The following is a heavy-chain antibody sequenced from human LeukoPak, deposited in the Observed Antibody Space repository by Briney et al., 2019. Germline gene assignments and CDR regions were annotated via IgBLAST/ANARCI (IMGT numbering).Heavy chain of an antibody. Sequence: ASVKVSCKASGYTFTGHYMHWVRQAPGQGLEWMGWINPNSGRTSYARNFQGRVIMTRDPSINTAYMELSGLTSNDTAVYYCARTREYSSSWYFPPFDPWGQGTLVTISS. CDR2: INPNSGRT. CDR3: ARTREYSSSWYFPPFDP. V-gene: IGHV1-2*02. J-gene: IGHJ5*02. D-gene: IGHD6-13*01. CDR1: GYTFTGHY.